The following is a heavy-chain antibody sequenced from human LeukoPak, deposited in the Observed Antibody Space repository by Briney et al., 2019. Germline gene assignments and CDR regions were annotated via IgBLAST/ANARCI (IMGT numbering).Heavy chain of an antibody. CDR2: IRYDGSNK. CDR1: GFTFSRHG. D-gene: IGHD3-10*01. J-gene: IGHJ6*03. CDR3: AKEGQWFGELPYYYYMDV. V-gene: IGHV3-30*02. Sequence: GGSLRLSCVASGFTFSRHGMNWVRQAPGKVLEWVAFIRYDGSNKYYADSVKGRFTISRDNSKNTLYLQMNSLRAEDTAVYYCAKEGQWFGELPYYYYMDVWGKGTTVTISS.